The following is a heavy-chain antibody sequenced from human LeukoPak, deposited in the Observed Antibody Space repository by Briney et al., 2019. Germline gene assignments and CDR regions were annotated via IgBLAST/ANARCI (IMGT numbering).Heavy chain of an antibody. Sequence: GGSLRLSCAASGFTFSSYSMNWVRQAPGKGLEWISYISSGSTTIYYADSVKGRFTISRDNAKNSLYLQMNSLRAEDTAVYYCARDPNYYGSGSEQDYWGQGTLVTVSS. V-gene: IGHV3-48*01. CDR1: GFTFSSYS. J-gene: IGHJ4*02. CDR3: ARDPNYYGSGSEQDY. CDR2: ISSGSTTI. D-gene: IGHD3-10*01.